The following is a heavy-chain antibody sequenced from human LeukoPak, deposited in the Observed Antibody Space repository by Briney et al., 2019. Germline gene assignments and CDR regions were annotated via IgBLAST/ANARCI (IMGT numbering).Heavy chain of an antibody. V-gene: IGHV1-8*01. J-gene: IGHJ5*02. CDR3: ARGTSLRYFDWLSRRAFDP. Sequence: ASVKVSCKASGYTFTSYDINWVRQATGQGLEWVGWMNPNSGNTGYAQKFQGRVTMTRNTSISTAYMELSSLRSEDTAVYYCARGTSLRYFDWLSRRAFDPWGQGTLVTVSS. D-gene: IGHD3-9*01. CDR2: MNPNSGNT. CDR1: GYTFTSYD.